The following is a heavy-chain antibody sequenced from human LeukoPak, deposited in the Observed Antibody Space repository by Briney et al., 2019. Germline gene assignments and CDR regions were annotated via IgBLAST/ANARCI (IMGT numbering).Heavy chain of an antibody. CDR3: ARDRGGFCSSTTCSRAFDI. Sequence: GGSLRLSCAASGFTFSSYEMNWVRQAPGRGLEWVSYISNSDSTIYYADSVKGRFTISRDNAKNSLYLQMNSLGAEDTAVYYCARDRGGFCSSTTCSRAFDIWGQGTMVTVSS. CDR2: ISNSDSTI. D-gene: IGHD2-2*01. J-gene: IGHJ3*02. V-gene: IGHV3-48*03. CDR1: GFTFSSYE.